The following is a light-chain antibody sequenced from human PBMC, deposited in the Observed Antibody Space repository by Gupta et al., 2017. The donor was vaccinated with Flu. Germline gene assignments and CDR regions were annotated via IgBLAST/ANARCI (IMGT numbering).Light chain of an antibody. Sequence: ETVLTQSPGTLSVSPGERATLSCRASQNVPSNYLAWYQQKTGQAPRLPIFGASSRATGIPDRFRGSGSRTDFTLTINRVEPEDFAVYFCQQYGRTPWTFGRGTKVDVK. CDR2: GAS. CDR1: QNVPSNY. CDR3: QQYGRTPWT. V-gene: IGKV3-20*01. J-gene: IGKJ1*01.